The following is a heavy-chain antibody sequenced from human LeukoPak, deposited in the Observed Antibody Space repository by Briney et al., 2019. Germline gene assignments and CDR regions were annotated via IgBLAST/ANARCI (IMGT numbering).Heavy chain of an antibody. J-gene: IGHJ3*02. D-gene: IGHD3-10*01. CDR3: AREGPGDAFDI. CDR2: ISYDGSNK. V-gene: IGHV3-30-3*01. CDR1: GFTFSSYA. Sequence: GRSLRLSCAASGFTFSSYAKHWVRQAPGKGLEWVAVISYDGSNKYYADSVKGRFTISRDNSKNTLYLQMNSLRAEDTAVYYCAREGPGDAFDIWGQGTMVTVSS.